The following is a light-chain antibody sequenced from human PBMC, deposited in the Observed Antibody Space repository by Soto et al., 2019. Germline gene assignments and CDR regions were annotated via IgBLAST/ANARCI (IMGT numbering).Light chain of an antibody. V-gene: IGKV3-20*01. CDR1: QSISRY. CDR3: QQYGSSPPT. CDR2: GAS. Sequence: IVFTQSPGTLSLSPGERTTLSCRASQSISRYLAWYQQKPGQGPRLLSDGASSRATGTPDRFSGSGSGTDCTLTINRLEPEDFALYYCQQYGSSPPTFGQGTKVDNK. J-gene: IGKJ1*01.